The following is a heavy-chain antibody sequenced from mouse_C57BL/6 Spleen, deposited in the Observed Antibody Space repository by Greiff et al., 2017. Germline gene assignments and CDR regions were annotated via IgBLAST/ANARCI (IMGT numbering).Heavy chain of an antibody. J-gene: IGHJ2*01. CDR1: GYTFTSYC. CDR2: INPSSGYT. CDR3: ARSDDYGYYFDY. Sequence: QVQLQQSGAELAKPGASVKLSCKASGYTFTSYCLHWVKQRPGQGLEWIGYINPSSGYTKYNQKFKNKATLTADKSSSTAYMQLSCLTYENSAVYYCARSDDYGYYFDYWGQGTTLTVSS. V-gene: IGHV1-7*01. D-gene: IGHD2-4*01.